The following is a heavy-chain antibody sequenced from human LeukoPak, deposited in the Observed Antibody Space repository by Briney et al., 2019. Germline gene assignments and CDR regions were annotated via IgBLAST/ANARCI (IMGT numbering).Heavy chain of an antibody. J-gene: IGHJ6*02. V-gene: IGHV3-23*05. D-gene: IGHD3-16*01. Sequence: GGSLRLSCVASGFSFNTFALTWVRQAPGKGLEWVSTISDYPHYADSVRGRFTISRDNSRKTVFLQMNSQTPEDAATYYCTKDSQGSYDGFWYGTYGMDVWGQGTTVTVSS. CDR1: GFSFNTFA. CDR2: ISDYP. CDR3: TKDSQGSYDGFWYGTYGMDV.